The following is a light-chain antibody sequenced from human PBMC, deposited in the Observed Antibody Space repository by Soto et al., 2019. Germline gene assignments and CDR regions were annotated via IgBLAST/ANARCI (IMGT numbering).Light chain of an antibody. CDR2: KAS. CDR3: QQYYRYPWT. J-gene: IGKJ1*01. CDR1: QSVDTC. Sequence: DIQMTQSPSTLSASVGDRVTITCRASQSVDTCLAWYQQKPGKAPHLLIYKASSVETGVPSRFSGSGSVTAFTLTISSLQPDDFATYYCQQYYRYPWTFGQGTKVEIK. V-gene: IGKV1-5*03.